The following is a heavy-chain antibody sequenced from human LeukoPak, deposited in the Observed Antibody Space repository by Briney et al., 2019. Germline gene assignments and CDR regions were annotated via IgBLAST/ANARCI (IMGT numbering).Heavy chain of an antibody. D-gene: IGHD2-15*01. CDR3: ARRDIVVIVSASDY. CDR2: ITASGDRT. J-gene: IGHJ4*02. V-gene: IGHV3-23*01. CDR1: GFIFSDYV. Sequence: PGESLRLSCTAPGFIFSDYVMIWVRQAPGKGLEWVSGITASGDRTYYGDSVKGRFTVSRDNSKNTVYLQMNSLRVDDTAVYYCARRDIVVIVSASDYWGQGTLVTVSS.